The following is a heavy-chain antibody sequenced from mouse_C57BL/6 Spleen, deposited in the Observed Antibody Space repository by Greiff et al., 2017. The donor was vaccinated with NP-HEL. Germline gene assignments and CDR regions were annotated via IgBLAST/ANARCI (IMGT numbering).Heavy chain of an antibody. J-gene: IGHJ4*01. D-gene: IGHD1-1*01. Sequence: VKLQESGAELARPGASVKMSCKASGYTFTSYTMHWVKQRPGQGLEWIGYINPSSGYTKYNQKFKDKATLTADKSSSTAYMQLSSLTSEDSAVYYCARSSHYYGSSYDAMDYWGQGTSVTVSS. CDR2: INPSSGYT. CDR3: ARSSHYYGSSYDAMDY. V-gene: IGHV1-4*01. CDR1: GYTFTSYT.